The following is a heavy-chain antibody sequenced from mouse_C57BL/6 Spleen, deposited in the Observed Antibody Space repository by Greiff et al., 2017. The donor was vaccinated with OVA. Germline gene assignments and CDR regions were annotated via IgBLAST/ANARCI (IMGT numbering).Heavy chain of an antibody. CDR3: ARHTTGGWYFDV. Sequence: EVNVVESGGGLVKPGGSLKLSCAASGFTFSSYTMSWVRQTPEKRLEWVATISGGGGNTYYPDSVKGRFTISRDNAKNTLYLQMSSLRSEDTALYYCARHTTGGWYFDVWGTGTTVTVSS. CDR1: GFTFSSYT. CDR2: ISGGGGNT. V-gene: IGHV5-9*01. J-gene: IGHJ1*03. D-gene: IGHD1-1*01.